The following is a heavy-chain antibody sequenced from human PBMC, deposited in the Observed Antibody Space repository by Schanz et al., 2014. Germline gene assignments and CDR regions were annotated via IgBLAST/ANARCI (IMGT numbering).Heavy chain of an antibody. V-gene: IGHV3-53*01. CDR3: ARDGGRDGYNLAFDV. J-gene: IGHJ3*01. CDR1: GFTVNTNY. D-gene: IGHD5-12*01. CDR2: MNINSGST. Sequence: EVQLVESGGGLIQPGGSLRLSCAVSGFTVNTNYMSWVRQAPGKGLEWISSMNINSGSTQYADSVKGRFIISRESSKNRIFLQLHSISAEDTAVYFCARDGGRDGYNLAFDVWGQGTLVTVSS.